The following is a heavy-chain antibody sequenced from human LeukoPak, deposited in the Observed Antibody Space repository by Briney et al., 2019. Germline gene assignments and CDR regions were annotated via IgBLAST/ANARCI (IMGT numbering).Heavy chain of an antibody. J-gene: IGHJ4*02. CDR3: ATSAGMAALDY. CDR1: GGSITNYY. V-gene: IGHV4-59*08. D-gene: IGHD5-24*01. CDR2: IYYSGST. Sequence: SETLSLTCTVSGGSITNYYWSWIRQPAGKGLEWIGYIYYSGSTNYNPSLKSRVTISVDTSKNQFSLKLSSVTAADTAVYYCATSAGMAALDYWGQGTLVTVSS.